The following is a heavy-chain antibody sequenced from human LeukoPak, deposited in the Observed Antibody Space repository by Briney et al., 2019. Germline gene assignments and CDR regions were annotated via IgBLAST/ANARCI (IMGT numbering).Heavy chain of an antibody. D-gene: IGHD5-12*01. CDR1: GGTFSSCA. V-gene: IGHV1-69*06. J-gene: IGHJ6*03. Sequence: SVKVSCKASGGTFSSCAISWVRQAPGQGLEWMGGIIPIFGTANYAQKFQGRVTITADKSTSTAYMELSSLRSEDTAVYYCARSRGYSGYDLTYYYYYMDVWGKGTTVTVSS. CDR2: IIPIFGTA. CDR3: ARSRGYSGYDLTYYYYYMDV.